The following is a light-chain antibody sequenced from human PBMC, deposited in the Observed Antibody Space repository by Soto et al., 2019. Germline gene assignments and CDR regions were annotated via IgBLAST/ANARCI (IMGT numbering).Light chain of an antibody. CDR1: QSISSY. CDR2: DAS. CDR3: QKYSSSLIT. J-gene: IGKJ5*01. Sequence: EIVLTQSPATLTLSPGERATLSCRASQSISSYLASYRQKPGQAPRLLIYDASNRATGIPARFSGSGSGTDFTLTISRLEPEDFAVYYCQKYSSSLITFGQGTRLEIK. V-gene: IGKV3-11*01.